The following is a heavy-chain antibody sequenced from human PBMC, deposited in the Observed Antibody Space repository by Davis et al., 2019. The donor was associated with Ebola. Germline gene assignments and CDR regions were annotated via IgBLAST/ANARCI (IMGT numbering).Heavy chain of an antibody. CDR2: ISYDGSNK. V-gene: IGHV3-30-3*01. Sequence: GGSLRLSCAASGFTFSSYAMHWVRQAPDKGLEWVAVISYDGSNKYYADSVKGRFTISRDNSKNTLYLQMNSLRAEDTAVYYCARDYYDSSGYSYGMDVWGQGTTVTVSS. J-gene: IGHJ6*02. CDR1: GFTFSSYA. D-gene: IGHD3-22*01. CDR3: ARDYYDSSGYSYGMDV.